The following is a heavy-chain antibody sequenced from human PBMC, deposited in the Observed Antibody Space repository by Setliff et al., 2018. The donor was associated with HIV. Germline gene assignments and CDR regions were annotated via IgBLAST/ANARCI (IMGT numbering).Heavy chain of an antibody. CDR3: VRDQYVCNGGRCYSNYFDK. J-gene: IGHJ4*02. Sequence: GESLKISCTASGFTLNNYWVHWVRQGPGKELVLVSRINTDGSDTDYANSVKGRFLISRDNAKNTVSLQMNSLRVEDTAVYYCVRDQYVCNGGRCYSNYFDKWGQGTVVTVSS. CDR2: INTDGSDT. D-gene: IGHD2-15*01. CDR1: GFTLNNYW. V-gene: IGHV3-74*01.